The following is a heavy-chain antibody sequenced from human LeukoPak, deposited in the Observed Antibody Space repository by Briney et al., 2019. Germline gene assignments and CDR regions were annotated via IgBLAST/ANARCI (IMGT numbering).Heavy chain of an antibody. Sequence: PGGSLRLSCAASGFTVSSNYMSWVRQAPGKGLEWVSVIYSGGSTYYADSVKGRFTISRDNSKNTLYLQMNSLRAEDTALYYCAKVRVAGGYDAFDIWGQGTMVTVSS. CDR2: IYSGGST. CDR3: AKVRVAGGYDAFDI. V-gene: IGHV3-53*05. D-gene: IGHD3-10*01. CDR1: GFTVSSNY. J-gene: IGHJ3*02.